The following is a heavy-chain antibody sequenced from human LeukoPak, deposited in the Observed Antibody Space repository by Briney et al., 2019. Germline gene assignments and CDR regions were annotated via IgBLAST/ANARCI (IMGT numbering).Heavy chain of an antibody. Sequence: GGSLRLSCAASGFTFSSYAMHWVRQAPGKGLEWVSAISGSGGSTYCADSVKGRFTISRDNSKNTLYLQMNSLRAEDTAVYYCAKERYYDSSGPFDYWGQGTLVTVSS. CDR2: ISGSGGST. D-gene: IGHD3-22*01. V-gene: IGHV3-23*01. J-gene: IGHJ4*02. CDR1: GFTFSSYA. CDR3: AKERYYDSSGPFDY.